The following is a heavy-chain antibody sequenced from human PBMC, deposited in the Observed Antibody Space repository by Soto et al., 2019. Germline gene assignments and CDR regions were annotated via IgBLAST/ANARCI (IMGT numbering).Heavy chain of an antibody. Sequence: QVQLVQSGAEVKKPGSSVRVSCRASGGSFSNYAISWVRQAPGQGLEWMGGIIPIFGRTNYAQKPQGRVTITADESTSTVYMELSSLRSEDTAVYYCARGMAAAGTRQYYYGMDVWGQGTTVTVSS. CDR1: GGSFSNYA. D-gene: IGHD6-13*01. CDR3: ARGMAAAGTRQYYYGMDV. V-gene: IGHV1-69*01. CDR2: IIPIFGRT. J-gene: IGHJ6*02.